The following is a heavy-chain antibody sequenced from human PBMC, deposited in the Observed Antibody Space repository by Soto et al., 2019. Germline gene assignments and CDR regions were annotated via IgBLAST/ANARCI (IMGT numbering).Heavy chain of an antibody. D-gene: IGHD3-10*01. J-gene: IGHJ4*02. CDR3: ARASGSGSSYNVVDY. V-gene: IGHV3-48*01. Sequence: GGSLRLSCAASGFTFSVYSMNWVRQAPGKGLEWLSYISSSSSTIYYADSAKGRFTISRDNAKNSLYLQMNSLRAEDTAVYYCARASGSGSSYNVVDYWGQGTPVTVSS. CDR1: GFTFSVYS. CDR2: ISSSSSTI.